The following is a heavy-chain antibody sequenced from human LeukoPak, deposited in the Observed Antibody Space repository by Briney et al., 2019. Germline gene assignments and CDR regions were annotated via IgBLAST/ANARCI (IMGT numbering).Heavy chain of an antibody. CDR1: EFTVSSNY. CDR3: AGGARRQQPFDY. CDR2: IYSGGST. D-gene: IGHD6-13*01. J-gene: IGHJ4*02. V-gene: IGHV3-66*01. Sequence: GWSLRLSCAASEFTVSSNYMNWVRQAPGKGLEWVSVIYSGGSTYYADSVKGRFTISRDNPKNTLYLQMNSLRAEDTAVYYCAGGARRQQPFDYWGQGTLVTVSS.